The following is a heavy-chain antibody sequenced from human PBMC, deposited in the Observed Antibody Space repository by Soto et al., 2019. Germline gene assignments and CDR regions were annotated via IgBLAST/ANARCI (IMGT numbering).Heavy chain of an antibody. CDR3: ARGSNYPWFDP. V-gene: IGHV3-7*01. D-gene: IGHD4-4*01. Sequence: PGGSLRLSCAASGFTFSSYWMSWVRQAPGKGLEWVANIKQDGSEKYYVDSVKGRFTISRDNAKNSLYLQMNSLRVEDTAVYYCARGSNYPWFDPWGQGTLVTVSS. CDR1: GFTFSSYW. CDR2: IKQDGSEK. J-gene: IGHJ5*02.